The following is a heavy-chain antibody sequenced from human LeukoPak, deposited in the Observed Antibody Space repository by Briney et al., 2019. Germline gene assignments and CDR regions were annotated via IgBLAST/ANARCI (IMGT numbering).Heavy chain of an antibody. Sequence: ASVKVSCKAAGGPFGNSAFSWVRQAPGQGLEWMGWINTNNGNTNYAQKLQGRVTMTTDTSTSTAYMELRSLRSDDTAVYYCAREYYYYYMDVWGKGTTVTISS. CDR2: INTNNGNT. V-gene: IGHV1-18*01. CDR3: AREYYYYYMDV. CDR1: GGPFGNSA. J-gene: IGHJ6*03.